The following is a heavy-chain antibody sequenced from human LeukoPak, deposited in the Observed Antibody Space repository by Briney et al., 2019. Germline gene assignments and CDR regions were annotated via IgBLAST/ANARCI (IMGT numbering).Heavy chain of an antibody. D-gene: IGHD3-22*01. CDR2: ISHSGGAT. Sequence: GGSLRLSCAAFGIAFDKNAMSWVRQAPGKGLEWVSTISHSGGATHYADSVKGRFTISRDNSKNTVSLQMSSLRVEDTAVYYCAKEDDSSGYYEYFQHWGQGTLVTVSS. CDR1: GIAFDKNA. CDR3: AKEDDSSGYYEYFQH. V-gene: IGHV3-23*01. J-gene: IGHJ1*01.